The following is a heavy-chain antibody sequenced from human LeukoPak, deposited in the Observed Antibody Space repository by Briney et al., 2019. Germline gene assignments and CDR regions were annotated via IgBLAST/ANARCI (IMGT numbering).Heavy chain of an antibody. J-gene: IGHJ4*02. D-gene: IGHD4-17*01. CDR1: GYTFTSYY. Sequence: ASVKVSCKASGYTFTSYYMHWVRQAPGQGLEWMGIINPSGGSTSYAQKSQGRVTMTRDTSISTAYMELSRLRSDDTAVYYCANVDYGDYVPIYWGQGTLVTVSS. V-gene: IGHV1-46*01. CDR2: INPSGGST. CDR3: ANVDYGDYVPIY.